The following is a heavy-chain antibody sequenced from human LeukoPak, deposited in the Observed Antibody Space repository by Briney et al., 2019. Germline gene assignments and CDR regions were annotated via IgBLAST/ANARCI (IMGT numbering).Heavy chain of an antibody. CDR2: INHSGST. Sequence: SETLSLTCAVYGGSFSGYYWSWIRQPPGKGLEWIGEINHSGSTNYNPSLKSRVTISVDTSKNQFSLKLSSVTAADTAVYYCARLTHTYYDFWSGYYFDPWGQGTLVTVSS. CDR3: ARLTHTYYDFWSGYYFDP. D-gene: IGHD3-3*01. CDR1: GGSFSGYY. J-gene: IGHJ5*02. V-gene: IGHV4-34*01.